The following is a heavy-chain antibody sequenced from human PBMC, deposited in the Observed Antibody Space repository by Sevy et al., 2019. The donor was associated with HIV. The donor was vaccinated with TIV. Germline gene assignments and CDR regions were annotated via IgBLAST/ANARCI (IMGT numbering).Heavy chain of an antibody. CDR2: VSFDGGSK. V-gene: IGHV3-30-3*01. J-gene: IGHJ3*02. Sequence: GGSLRLSCEASGFTFNNFPIHWVRQAPGKGLEWVAVVSFDGGSKYYADSVRGRFTVSRDNSKNTVYLQLNSLRAEDTAVYYCVRDRARSITFDIWGQGTLVTVSS. CDR1: GFTFNNFP. CDR3: VRDRARSITFDI. D-gene: IGHD3-16*01.